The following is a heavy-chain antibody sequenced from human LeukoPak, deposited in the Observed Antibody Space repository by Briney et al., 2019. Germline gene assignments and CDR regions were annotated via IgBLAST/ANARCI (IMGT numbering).Heavy chain of an antibody. D-gene: IGHD6-13*01. CDR3: ARFSSSWIYYFDY. CDR2: ISSSSSTI. V-gene: IGHV3-48*01. J-gene: IGHJ4*02. Sequence: GGSLRLSCAASGFTFSSYSVNWVRQAPGKGLEWVSYISSSSSTIYYADSVKGRFTISRDNAKNSLYLQMNSLRAEDTAVYYCARFSSSWIYYFDYWGQGTLVTVSS. CDR1: GFTFSSYS.